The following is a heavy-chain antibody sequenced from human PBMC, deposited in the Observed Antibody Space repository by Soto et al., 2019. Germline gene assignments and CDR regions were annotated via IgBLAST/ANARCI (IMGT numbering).Heavy chain of an antibody. Sequence: EVQLVESGGGLVQPGGSLRLSCATSGFILSDCAMNWVRQAPGKGLEWVSYISSSSSVIDYADSVKGRFTVSRDNARNSINLQMNSLRAEDTAVYYCARDLSWGSNWYYYMDVWGKGTTVTVSS. CDR3: ARDLSWGSNWYYYMDV. V-gene: IGHV3-48*01. J-gene: IGHJ6*03. CDR1: GFILSDCA. CDR2: ISSSSSVI. D-gene: IGHD7-27*01.